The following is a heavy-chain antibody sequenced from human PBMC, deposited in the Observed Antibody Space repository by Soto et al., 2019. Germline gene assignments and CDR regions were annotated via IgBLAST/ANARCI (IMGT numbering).Heavy chain of an antibody. J-gene: IGHJ3*02. CDR1: GFTFSSYG. V-gene: IGHV3-33*01. CDR2: IWYDGSNK. CDR3: ARGADAFDI. Sequence: QVQLVESGGGVVQPGRSLRLSCAASGFTFSSYGMHWVRQAPGKGLEWVAVIWYDGSNKYYADSVKGRFTISRDNSKNTLYLQMNSLRAEDTAVYYCARGADAFDIWGQGTMVTVSS.